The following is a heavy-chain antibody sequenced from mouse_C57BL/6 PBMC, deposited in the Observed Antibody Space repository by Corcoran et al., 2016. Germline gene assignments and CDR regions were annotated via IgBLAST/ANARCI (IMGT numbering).Heavy chain of an antibody. J-gene: IGHJ1*03. Sequence: QVQLQQSGAELVKPGASVKISCKASGYAFSSYWMNWVKQRPGKGLEWIGQIYPGDGDTNYNGKFKGKATLTSDKSSSTAYMQLSSLTSEDSAVYFCARLDWVHWYFDVWGTGTTVTVSS. D-gene: IGHD4-1*01. CDR1: GYAFSSYW. CDR2: IYPGDGDT. CDR3: ARLDWVHWYFDV. V-gene: IGHV1-80*01.